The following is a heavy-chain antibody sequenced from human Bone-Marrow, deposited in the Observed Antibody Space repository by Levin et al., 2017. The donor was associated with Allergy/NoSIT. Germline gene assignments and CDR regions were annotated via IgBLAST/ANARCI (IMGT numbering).Heavy chain of an antibody. V-gene: IGHV3-30-3*01. CDR2: ISYDGSNK. CDR1: GFTFSSYA. D-gene: IGHD2-8*01. J-gene: IGHJ5*02. CDR3: ARAHRTNWFDP. Sequence: SCAASGFTFSSYAMHWVRQAPGKGLEWVAVISYDGSNKYYADSVKGRFTISRDNSKNTLYLQMNSLRAEDTAVYYCARAHRTNWFDPWGQGTLVTVSS.